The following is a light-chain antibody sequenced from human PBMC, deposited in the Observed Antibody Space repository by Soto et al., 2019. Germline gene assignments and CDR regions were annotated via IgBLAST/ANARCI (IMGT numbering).Light chain of an antibody. CDR2: LTSDDSH. V-gene: IGLV4-69*01. Sequence: QPVLTQSPSSSASLGASVKLTCTLSSGHSSYAIAWHQQQPEKGPRYLMNLTSDDSHSKGDGIPDRFSGSSSGAERYLTISSLQSEDEADYYCQTWATGIRVFGAGTKVTVL. CDR3: QTWATGIRV. J-gene: IGLJ1*01. CDR1: SGHSSYA.